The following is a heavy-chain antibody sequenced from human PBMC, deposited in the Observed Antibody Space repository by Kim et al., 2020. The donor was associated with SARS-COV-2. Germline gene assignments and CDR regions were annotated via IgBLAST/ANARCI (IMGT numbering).Heavy chain of an antibody. D-gene: IGHD6-6*01. CDR3: AREGEQLVRFSYCCYGMDV. CDR1: GFTFSSYA. Sequence: GGSLRLSCAASGFTFSSYAMHWVRQAPGKGLEWVAVISYDGSNKYYADSVKGRFTSSRDNSKNTLYLQMNSLRAEDTAVYYCAREGEQLVRFSYCCYGMDVWGQWTTVTVSS. V-gene: IGHV3-30*04. CDR2: ISYDGSNK. J-gene: IGHJ6*02.